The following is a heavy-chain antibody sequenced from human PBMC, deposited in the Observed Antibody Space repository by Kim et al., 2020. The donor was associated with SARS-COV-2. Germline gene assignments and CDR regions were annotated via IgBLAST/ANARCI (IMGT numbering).Heavy chain of an antibody. Sequence: LKSRVTISVDTSKNQFSLKLSSVTAADTAVYYCARGLNDYVWGSYRYLDYWGQGTLVTVSS. J-gene: IGHJ4*02. V-gene: IGHV4-34*01. CDR3: ARGLNDYVWGSYRYLDY. D-gene: IGHD3-16*02.